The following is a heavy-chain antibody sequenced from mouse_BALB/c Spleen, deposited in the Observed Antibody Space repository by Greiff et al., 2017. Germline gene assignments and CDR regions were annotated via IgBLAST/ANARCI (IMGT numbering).Heavy chain of an antibody. CDR3: TSGLWLRRKGYFDY. J-gene: IGHJ2*01. CDR2: IRLKSNNYAT. CDR1: GFTFSNYW. V-gene: IGHV6-6*02. Sequence: DVMLVESGGGLVQPGGSMKLSCVASGFTFSNYWMNWVRQSPEKGLEWVAEIRLKSNNYATHYAESVKGRFTISRDDSKSSVYLQMNNLRAEDTGIYYCTSGLWLRRKGYFDYWGQGTTLTVSS. D-gene: IGHD2-2*01.